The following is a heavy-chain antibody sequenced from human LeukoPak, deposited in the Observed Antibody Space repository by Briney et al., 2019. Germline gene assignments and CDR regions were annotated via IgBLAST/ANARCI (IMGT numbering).Heavy chain of an antibody. D-gene: IGHD3-3*01. V-gene: IGHV4-61*01. CDR2: IYHSGST. Sequence: SETLSLTCTVSGGSVSSGRYYWSWIRQPPGKGLEWIGYIYHSGSTNYNPSLKSRVTISVDTSKNQFSLKLSSVTAADTAVYYCAAPRMDYDFWSGYYYYGMDVWGQGTTVTVSS. CDR3: AAPRMDYDFWSGYYYYGMDV. CDR1: GGSVSSGRYY. J-gene: IGHJ6*02.